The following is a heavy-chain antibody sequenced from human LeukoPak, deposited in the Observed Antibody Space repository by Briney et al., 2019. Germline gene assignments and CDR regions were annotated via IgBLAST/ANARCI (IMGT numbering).Heavy chain of an antibody. J-gene: IGHJ2*01. Sequence: SETLSLTCTVSGGSISSYYWSWLRQPPGKGLEWIGYIYYSGSTNYNPSLKSRVTISVDTSKNQFSLKLSSVTAADTAVYYCARASRYNWNYVPEKYFDLWGRGTLVTVSS. CDR3: ARASRYNWNYVPEKYFDL. CDR2: IYYSGST. D-gene: IGHD1-7*01. CDR1: GGSISSYY. V-gene: IGHV4-59*01.